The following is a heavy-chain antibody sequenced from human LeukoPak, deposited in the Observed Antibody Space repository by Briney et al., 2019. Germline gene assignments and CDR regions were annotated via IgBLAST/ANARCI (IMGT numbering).Heavy chain of an antibody. CDR3: ARDLSPIWFGERAFDY. J-gene: IGHJ4*02. CDR1: GYTFTGYY. V-gene: IGHV1-2*02. CDR2: INPNSGGT. Sequence: GASLKVSCKASGYTFTGYYMHWVRQAPGQGLEWMGWINPNSGGTNYAQKFQGRVTMTRDTSISTAYMELSRLGSDDRAVYYCARDLSPIWFGERAFDYWGQGTWSPSPQ. D-gene: IGHD3-10*01.